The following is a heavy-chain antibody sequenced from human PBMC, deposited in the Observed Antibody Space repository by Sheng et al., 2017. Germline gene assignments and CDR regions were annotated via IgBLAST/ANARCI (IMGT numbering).Heavy chain of an antibody. CDR1: GGSFSGYY. Sequence: QVQLQQWGAGLLKPSETLSLTCAVYGGSFSGYYWSWIRQPPGKGLEWIGEINHSGSTNYNPSLKSRVTISVDTSKNQFSLKLSSVTAADTAVYYCARGHVDTAMVSRGMDVWGQGTTVTVSS. CDR3: ARGHVDTAMVSRGMDV. J-gene: IGHJ6*02. CDR2: INHSGST. D-gene: IGHD5-18*01. V-gene: IGHV4-34*01.